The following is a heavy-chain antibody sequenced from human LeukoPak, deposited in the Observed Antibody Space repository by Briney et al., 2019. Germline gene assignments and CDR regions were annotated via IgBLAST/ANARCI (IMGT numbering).Heavy chain of an antibody. Sequence: SETLSLTCAVSGGSISSGNWWSWVRQPPGKGLEWIGEIYHSGSTNYNPSLKSRLTISIDTSKNQFSLKLRSVTAADTAVYYCAREDAEQMDNSFDIWGQGTMVTVSS. CDR3: AREDAEQMDNSFDI. CDR2: IYHSGST. D-gene: IGHD5-24*01. CDR1: GGSISSGNW. J-gene: IGHJ3*02. V-gene: IGHV4-4*02.